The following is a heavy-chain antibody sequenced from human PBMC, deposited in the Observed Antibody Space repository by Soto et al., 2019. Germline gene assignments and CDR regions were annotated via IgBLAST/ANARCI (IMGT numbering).Heavy chain of an antibody. J-gene: IGHJ5*02. D-gene: IGHD3-10*01. CDR3: ARVGASGPTDYGSGSYYNGGWFDP. CDR2: IYYSGST. CDR1: GGSISSGDYY. V-gene: IGHV4-30-4*01. Sequence: PSETLSLTCTVSGGSISSGDYYWSWIRQPPGKGLEWIGYIYYSGSTYYNPSLKSRVTISVDTSKNQFSLKLSSVTAADTAVYYCARVGASGPTDYGSGSYYNGGWFDPWGQGTLVTVSS.